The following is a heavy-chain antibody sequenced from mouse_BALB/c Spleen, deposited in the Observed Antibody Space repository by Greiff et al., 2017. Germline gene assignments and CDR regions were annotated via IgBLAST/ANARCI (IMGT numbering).Heavy chain of an antibody. CDR1: GFTFSSYG. CDR2: ISSGGSYT. D-gene: IGHD1-1*01. J-gene: IGHJ1*01. Sequence: EVKLMESGGDLVKPGGSLKLSCAASGFTFSSYGMSWVRQTPDKRLEWVATISSGGSYTYYPDSVKGRFTISRDNAKNTLYLQMSSLKSEDTAMYYCARHTASYGTPWYFDVWGAGTTVTVSS. V-gene: IGHV5-6*01. CDR3: ARHTASYGTPWYFDV.